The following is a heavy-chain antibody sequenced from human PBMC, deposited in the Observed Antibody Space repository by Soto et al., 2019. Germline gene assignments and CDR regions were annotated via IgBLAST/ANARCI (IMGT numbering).Heavy chain of an antibody. V-gene: IGHV3-30-3*01. J-gene: IGHJ4*02. CDR2: ISYDGSNK. CDR1: GFTFSSYA. D-gene: IGHD6-6*01. Sequence: LRLSCAASGFTFSSYAMHWVRQAPGKGLEWVAVISYDGSNKYYADSVKGRFTISRDNSKNTLYLQMNSLRAEDTAVYYRARAKGGASIAASFLAHDYFDYWGQGTLVTVSS. CDR3: ARAKGGASIAASFLAHDYFDY.